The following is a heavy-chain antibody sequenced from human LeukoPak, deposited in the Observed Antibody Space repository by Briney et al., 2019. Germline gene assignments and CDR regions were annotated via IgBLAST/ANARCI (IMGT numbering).Heavy chain of an antibody. CDR3: ASERIAVAERYAFDI. J-gene: IGHJ3*02. D-gene: IGHD6-19*01. Sequence: GGSLRLSCAASGFTFSSYGMHWVRQAPGKGLEWVAVISYDGSNKYYADSVKGRFTISRDNSKNTLYLQMNSLRAEDTAVYYCASERIAVAERYAFDIWGQGTMVTVSS. CDR1: GFTFSSYG. CDR2: ISYDGSNK. V-gene: IGHV3-30*03.